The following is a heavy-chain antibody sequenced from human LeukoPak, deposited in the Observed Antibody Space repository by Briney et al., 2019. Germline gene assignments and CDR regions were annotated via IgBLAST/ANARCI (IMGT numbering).Heavy chain of an antibody. J-gene: IGHJ4*02. CDR2: IKQDGSEK. D-gene: IGHD2-15*01. CDR3: ARVGYCSGGSCYVPFDY. Sequence: GGSLRLSCAASGFTFSSNWMSWVRQAPGKGLEWVANIKQDGSEKYYVDSVKGRFTISRDNAKNSLYLQMNSLRAEDTAVYYCARVGYCSGGSCYVPFDYWGQGTLVTVSS. CDR1: GFTFSSNW. V-gene: IGHV3-7*03.